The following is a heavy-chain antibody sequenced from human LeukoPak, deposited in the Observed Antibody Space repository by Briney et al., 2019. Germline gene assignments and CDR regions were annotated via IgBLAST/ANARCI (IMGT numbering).Heavy chain of an antibody. J-gene: IGHJ4*02. CDR3: ASGVMVTQRGDY. D-gene: IGHD2-21*02. CDR2: ISYDGSNP. Sequence: QPGGSLRLSGAASGFTFSSYAMHWVRQAPGKGLEWVAVISYDGSNPYYADSVKGRFTISRDNSKTTLYLQMNSLRAEDTAVYYCASGVMVTQRGDYWGQGTLVTVSS. V-gene: IGHV3-30-3*01. CDR1: GFTFSSYA.